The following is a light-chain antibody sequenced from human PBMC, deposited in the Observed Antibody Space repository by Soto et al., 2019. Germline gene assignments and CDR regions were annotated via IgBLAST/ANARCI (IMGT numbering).Light chain of an antibody. Sequence: DIQMTQSPPTLSASVGDRVTITCRASQSIRHYLAWYQQMPGKAPKLLIYVASTLQSGVTSRLSGSGSGTEFTLTISSLQPDDFGTYFCQHHNSYSQTFGQGTKVEIK. CDR2: VAS. CDR3: QHHNSYSQT. J-gene: IGKJ1*01. V-gene: IGKV1-5*01. CDR1: QSIRHY.